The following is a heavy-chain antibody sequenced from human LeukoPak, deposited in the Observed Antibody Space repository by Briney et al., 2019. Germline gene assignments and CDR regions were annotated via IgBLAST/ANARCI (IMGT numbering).Heavy chain of an antibody. D-gene: IGHD3-10*01. J-gene: IGHJ4*02. V-gene: IGHV3-11*04. CDR3: ATFRGRTDFDY. CDR1: GFTFSDSY. CDR2: ISTSSTTI. Sequence: GGSLRLSCAASGFTFSDSYMSWIRQAPGKGLEWVSYISTSSTTIHYADSVKGRFTISRDNAKNSLYLQMNSLRAEDTAVYYCATFRGRTDFDYWGQGSLVTVSS.